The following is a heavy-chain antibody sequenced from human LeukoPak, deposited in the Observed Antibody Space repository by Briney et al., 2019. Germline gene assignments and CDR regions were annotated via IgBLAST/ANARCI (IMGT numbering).Heavy chain of an antibody. Sequence: GGSLRLPCAASGFTLSNVWMNWVRQAPGKGLEWAGRIKSKTDGGTTDYAAPVKGRFTISRDESENMIYLEMNSLKIEDTAVYYCTTPRGIPNWGQGTLVTVSS. CDR3: TTPRGIPN. CDR1: GFTLSNVW. D-gene: IGHD2-21*01. V-gene: IGHV3-15*07. CDR2: IKSKTDGGTT. J-gene: IGHJ4*02.